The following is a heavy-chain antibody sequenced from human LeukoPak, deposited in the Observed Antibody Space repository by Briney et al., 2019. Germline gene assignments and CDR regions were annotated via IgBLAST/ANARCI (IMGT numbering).Heavy chain of an antibody. CDR2: ISGCGGST. CDR1: GFTFSSYA. Sequence: GGSLRLSCAASGFTFSSYAMSWVRQAPGKWLEWVSAISGCGGSTYYADSVKGRFTISRDNSKNTLYLQMNSLRAEDTAVYYCAKVRSLIVVVIYFDYWGQGTLVTVSS. V-gene: IGHV3-23*01. J-gene: IGHJ4*02. CDR3: AKVRSLIVVVIYFDY. D-gene: IGHD3-22*01.